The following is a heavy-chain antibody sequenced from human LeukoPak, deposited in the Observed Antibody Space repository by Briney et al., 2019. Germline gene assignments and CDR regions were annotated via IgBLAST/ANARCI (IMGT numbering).Heavy chain of an antibody. CDR1: GYSFTSYW. V-gene: IGHV5-51*01. CDR3: VRQPHDYVWGSYLAPLDY. J-gene: IGHJ4*02. D-gene: IGHD3-16*01. Sequence: GESLKISCKGSGYSFTSYWIGWVRQMPGKGLEWMGIIYPGDSDTRYSPSFQGQVTISADKSISTAYLQWSSLKASDTAMYYCVRQPHDYVWGSYLAPLDYWGQGTLVTVSS. CDR2: IYPGDSDT.